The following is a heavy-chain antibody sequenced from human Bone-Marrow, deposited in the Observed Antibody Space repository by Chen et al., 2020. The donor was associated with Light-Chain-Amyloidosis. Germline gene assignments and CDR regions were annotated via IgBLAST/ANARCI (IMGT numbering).Heavy chain of an antibody. J-gene: IGHJ5*02. CDR1: GGSFSGYY. Sequence: QVQLQQWGAGLLKPSETLSLTCAVYGGSFSGYYWSWIRPPPGTGLEWIGEINHSGSTNYNPSLKSRGTIAVDTSKNQFSLKLSSVTAADTAVYYCARGLDCSGGSCYVARNVNWFDPWGQGTLVTVSS. V-gene: IGHV4-34*01. CDR3: ARGLDCSGGSCYVARNVNWFDP. CDR2: INHSGST. D-gene: IGHD2-15*01.